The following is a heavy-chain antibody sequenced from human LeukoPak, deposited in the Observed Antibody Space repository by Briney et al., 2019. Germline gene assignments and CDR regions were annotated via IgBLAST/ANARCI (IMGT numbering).Heavy chain of an antibody. CDR2: IKQDGSEK. V-gene: IGHV3-7*01. J-gene: IGHJ5*02. CDR1: GFTFSSYW. Sequence: GGSLRLSCAASGFTFSSYWTSWVRQAPGKGLEWVANIKQDGSEKYYVDSVKGRFTISRDNAKNSLYLQMNSLRAEDTAVYYCARAYSSSWYRSFWFDPWGQGTLVTVSS. CDR3: ARAYSSSWYRSFWFDP. D-gene: IGHD6-13*01.